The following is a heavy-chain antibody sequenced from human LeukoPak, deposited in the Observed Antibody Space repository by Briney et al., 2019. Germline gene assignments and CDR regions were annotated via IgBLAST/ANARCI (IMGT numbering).Heavy chain of an antibody. J-gene: IGHJ5*02. D-gene: IGHD2-2*01. Sequence: SETLSLTCAVYGGSFSSYYWSWIRQPPGKGLEWIGYIYTSGSTNYNPSLKSRVTISVDTSKNQFSLKLSSVTAADTAVYYCARHEYRENWFDPWGQGTLVTVSS. V-gene: IGHV4-4*09. CDR2: IYTSGST. CDR3: ARHEYRENWFDP. CDR1: GGSFSSYY.